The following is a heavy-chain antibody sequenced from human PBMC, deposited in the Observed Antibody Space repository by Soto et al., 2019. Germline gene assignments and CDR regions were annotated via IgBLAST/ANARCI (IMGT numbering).Heavy chain of an antibody. D-gene: IGHD6-13*01. V-gene: IGHV3-7*03. J-gene: IGHJ3*02. CDR1: GFTFSSYW. CDR3: ATVAAADDALDI. Sequence: EVQLVESGGGLVQPGGSLRLSCATSGFTFSSYWMSWVRQAPGKGLEWVANTKQAGSEKYYLDSVKGRFTISRDNAKNSLYLQMNSLRAEDTAVYYCATVAAADDALDIWGQGTMVTVSS. CDR2: TKQAGSEK.